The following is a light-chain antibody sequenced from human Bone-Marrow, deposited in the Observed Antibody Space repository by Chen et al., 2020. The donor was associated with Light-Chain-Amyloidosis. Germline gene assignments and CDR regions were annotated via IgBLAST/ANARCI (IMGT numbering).Light chain of an antibody. Sequence: QSALTQPASVSGSPGQSITISCTGTRSDIGGYQYVSWYQQHPGEAPTLMIYDVSRRPSGVSTRSPRCESGDSASLSISGPQAEYEADYYCSSYTPRTTLYVFGTGTKVTVL. J-gene: IGLJ1*01. CDR1: RSDIGGYQY. V-gene: IGLV2-14*03. CDR3: SSYTPRTTLYV. CDR2: DVS.